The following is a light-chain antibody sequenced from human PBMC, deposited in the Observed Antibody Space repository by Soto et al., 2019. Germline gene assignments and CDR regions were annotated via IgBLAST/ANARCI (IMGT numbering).Light chain of an antibody. V-gene: IGLV2-14*01. CDR2: EVT. J-gene: IGLJ1*01. Sequence: QAVVTQPASVSGSPGQSITISCTGTSGDIGSYNRVSWYQQHPGKAPKLIIYEVTDRPSGVSIRFSGSKSGNTASLTISRLQAEDEAEYYCSSYTNINTRACVFGTGTKLTVL. CDR1: SGDIGSYNR. CDR3: SSYTNINTRACV.